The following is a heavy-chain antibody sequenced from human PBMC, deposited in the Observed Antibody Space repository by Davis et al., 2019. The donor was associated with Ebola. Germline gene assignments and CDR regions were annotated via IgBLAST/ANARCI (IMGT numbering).Heavy chain of an antibody. J-gene: IGHJ4*02. CDR3: ARVDFDTSGYYFDY. D-gene: IGHD3-22*01. CDR2: VNPTGGST. CDR1: GGTFSSYA. Sequence: ASVKVSCKASGGTFSSYAISWVRQAPGQGLEWMGIVNPTGGSTNYAQKFQGRVTMTRDTSTNTVYMELSSLRSEDTAVYYCARVDFDTSGYYFDYWGQGTLVTVSS. V-gene: IGHV1-46*01.